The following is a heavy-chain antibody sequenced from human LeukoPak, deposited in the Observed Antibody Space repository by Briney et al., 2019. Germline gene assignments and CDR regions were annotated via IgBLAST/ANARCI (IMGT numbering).Heavy chain of an antibody. J-gene: IGHJ4*02. CDR2: INPNSGGT. CDR3: ARSQSGYSYGQYYFDY. V-gene: IGHV1-2*02. D-gene: IGHD5-18*01. CDR1: GYTFTGYY. Sequence: ASVKVSCKASGYTFTGYYMHWVRQAPGQGLEWMGWINPNSGGTNYAQKFQGRVTMTRDTSISTAYMELSRLRSHDTAVYYCARSQSGYSYGQYYFDYWGQGTLVTVSS.